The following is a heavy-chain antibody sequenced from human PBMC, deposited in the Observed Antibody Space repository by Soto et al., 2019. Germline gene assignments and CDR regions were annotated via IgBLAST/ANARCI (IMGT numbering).Heavy chain of an antibody. Sequence: QLQLQESGPGLVKPSETLSLTCTVSGGSISSSSYYWGWIRQPPGKGLEWIGSIYYSGSTYYNPSLKSRVTITGDTSKNQFSLKLSSGTAADTAVDYLAKGIAARPFYHWGQGNPGTVSP. CDR1: GGSISSSSYY. J-gene: IGHJ4*02. CDR3: AKGIAARPFYH. D-gene: IGHD6-6*01. V-gene: IGHV4-39*01. CDR2: IYYSGST.